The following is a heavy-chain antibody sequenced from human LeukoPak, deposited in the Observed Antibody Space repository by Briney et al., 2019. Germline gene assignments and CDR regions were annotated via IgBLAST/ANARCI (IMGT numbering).Heavy chain of an antibody. CDR1: GFTFDDYA. V-gene: IGHV3-11*06. D-gene: IGHD5-24*01. J-gene: IGHJ4*02. CDR3: ARDYKYAFDN. CDR2: IGIDSGNT. Sequence: GGSLRLSCAASGFTFDDYAMHWVRQAPGKGLEWISYIGIDSGNTNYADSVKGRFTISGDKAKNSLYLQMNSLRVEDTAVYYCARDYKYAFDNWGQGTLVTDSS.